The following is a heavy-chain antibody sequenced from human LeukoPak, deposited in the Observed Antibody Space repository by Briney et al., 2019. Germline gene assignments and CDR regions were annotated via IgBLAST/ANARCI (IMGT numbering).Heavy chain of an antibody. CDR3: AKGAMIVVVPSHYYMDV. Sequence: GGSLRLSCTASGVTFSRHVMHWVRQAPGKGLEWVAFIPSDGSNNYYADSVKGRFTISRDNSKNTLYLQMNSLRAEDTAVYYCAKGAMIVVVPSHYYMDVWGKGTTVTVSS. J-gene: IGHJ6*03. D-gene: IGHD3-22*01. V-gene: IGHV3-30*02. CDR1: GVTFSRHV. CDR2: IPSDGSNN.